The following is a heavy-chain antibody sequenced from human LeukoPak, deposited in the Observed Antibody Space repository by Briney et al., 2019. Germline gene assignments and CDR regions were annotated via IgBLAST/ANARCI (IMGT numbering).Heavy chain of an antibody. CDR2: ISGSGGAT. Sequence: PGGSLRLSCAASGFTFSSFSMTWARQAPGKGLEWVSVISGSGGATYYADSVKGRFTISRDNSKNTLYLQMNSLRAENTAVYYCARAALVRGVDYFDSWGQGTLVTVSS. D-gene: IGHD3-10*01. J-gene: IGHJ4*02. CDR3: ARAALVRGVDYFDS. CDR1: GFTFSSFS. V-gene: IGHV3-23*01.